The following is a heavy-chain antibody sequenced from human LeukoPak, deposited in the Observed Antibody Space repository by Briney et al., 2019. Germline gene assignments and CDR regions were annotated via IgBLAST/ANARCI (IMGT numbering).Heavy chain of an antibody. CDR2: IYYSGST. D-gene: IGHD6-19*01. CDR1: GYSISSGYY. J-gene: IGHJ4*02. CDR3: ARDSSGWAMDFDY. Sequence: SETLSLTCTVSGYSISSGYYWGWIRQPPGKGLEWIGYIYYSGSTNYNPSLKSRVTISVDTSKNQFSLKLSSVTAADTAVYYCARDSSGWAMDFDYWGQGTLVTVSS. V-gene: IGHV4-61*01.